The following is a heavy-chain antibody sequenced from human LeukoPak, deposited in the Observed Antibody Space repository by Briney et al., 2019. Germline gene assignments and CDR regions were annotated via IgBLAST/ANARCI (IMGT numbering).Heavy chain of an antibody. D-gene: IGHD3-16*01. CDR2: IYTSGST. CDR1: GGSISSGSYY. J-gene: IGHJ4*02. Sequence: PSETLSPTCTVSGGSISSGSYYWSWIRQPAGKGLEWIGRIYTSGSTNYNPSLKSRVTISVDTSKNQFSLKLSSVTAADTAVYYCARDRGGTFDYWGQGTLVTVSS. CDR3: ARDRGGTFDY. V-gene: IGHV4-61*02.